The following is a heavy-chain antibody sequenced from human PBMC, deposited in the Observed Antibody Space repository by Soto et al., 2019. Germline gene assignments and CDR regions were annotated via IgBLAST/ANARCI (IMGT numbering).Heavy chain of an antibody. D-gene: IGHD6-19*01. CDR3: ARTGYSSGWYKAAFDI. Sequence: EQLQQWGAGLLKPSETLSLTCAVYGGSFSGYYWSWIRQPPGKGLEWIGEINHSGSTNYNPSLKSRVTISVETSKNQFSLKLSSVTAADTAVYYCARTGYSSGWYKAAFDIWGQGTMVTVSS. J-gene: IGHJ3*02. V-gene: IGHV4-34*01. CDR1: GGSFSGYY. CDR2: INHSGST.